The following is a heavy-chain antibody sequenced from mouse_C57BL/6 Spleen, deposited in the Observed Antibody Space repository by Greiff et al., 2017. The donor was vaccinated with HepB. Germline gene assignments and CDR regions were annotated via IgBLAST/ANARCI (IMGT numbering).Heavy chain of an antibody. CDR2: FDPETGGT. CDR3: TDAMDY. V-gene: IGHV1-15*01. J-gene: IGHJ4*01. CDR1: GYTFTDYE. Sequence: VQLQQSGAELVRPGASVTLSCKASGYTFTDYEMHWVKQTPVHGLEWIGAFDPETGGTAYNQKFKGKAILTADKSSSTAYMELRSLTSEDSAVYYCTDAMDYWGQGTSVTVSS.